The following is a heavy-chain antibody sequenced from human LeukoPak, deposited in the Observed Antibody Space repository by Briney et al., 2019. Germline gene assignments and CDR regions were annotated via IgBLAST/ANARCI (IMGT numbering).Heavy chain of an antibody. V-gene: IGHV4-34*01. Sequence: SETLSLTCALYGGSFSGYYWSWIRQPPGKGLEWIGEINHSGSTNYNPSLKSRVTISVDTSKNQFSLKLSSVTAADTAVYYCARFGSYYSDYYYYGMDVWGQGTTVTVSS. CDR2: INHSGST. J-gene: IGHJ6*02. CDR3: ARFGSYYSDYYYYGMDV. CDR1: GGSFSGYY. D-gene: IGHD1-26*01.